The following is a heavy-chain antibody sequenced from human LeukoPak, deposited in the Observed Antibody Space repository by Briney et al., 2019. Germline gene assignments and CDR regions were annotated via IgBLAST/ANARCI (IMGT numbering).Heavy chain of an antibody. CDR2: ISSSSSTI. J-gene: IGHJ4*02. D-gene: IGHD6-13*01. V-gene: IGHV3-48*04. CDR1: GFTFSSYS. Sequence: GGSLRLSCAASGFTFSSYSMNWVRQAPGKGLEWVSYISSSSSTIYYADSVKGRFTISRDNAKNSLYLQMNSLRAEDTAVYYCARDVSSRLDYWGQGTLVTVSS. CDR3: ARDVSSRLDY.